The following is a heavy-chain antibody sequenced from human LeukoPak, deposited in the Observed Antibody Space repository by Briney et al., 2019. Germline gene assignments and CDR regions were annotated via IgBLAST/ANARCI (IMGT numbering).Heavy chain of an antibody. CDR3: ARRVGVCGSYRFTFDY. V-gene: IGHV4-34*01. J-gene: IGHJ4*02. CDR2: INHSGST. D-gene: IGHD3-16*02. CDR1: GGSFSGYY. Sequence: SETLSLTCAVYGGSFSGYYWSWIRQPPGKGLEWIGEINHSGSTNYNPSLKSRVTISVDTSKNQFSLKLSSVTAADTAAYYCARRVGVCGSYRFTFDYWGQGTLVTVSS.